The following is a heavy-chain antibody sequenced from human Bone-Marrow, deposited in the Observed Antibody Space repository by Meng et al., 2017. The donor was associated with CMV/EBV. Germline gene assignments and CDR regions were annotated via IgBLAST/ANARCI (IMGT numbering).Heavy chain of an antibody. Sequence: ASVKVSCKASGYTFTGYYLHWVRQAPGQGLEWMGWINSRSGVTKYAHKFQGRVSMTRDTSMEVSRLTSDDTAVYYCARGSDRYGSPLSDWGQGTLVTVSS. D-gene: IGHD5-18*01. CDR2: INSRSGVT. J-gene: IGHJ4*02. CDR1: GYTFTGYY. CDR3: ARGSDRYGSPLSD. V-gene: IGHV1-2*07.